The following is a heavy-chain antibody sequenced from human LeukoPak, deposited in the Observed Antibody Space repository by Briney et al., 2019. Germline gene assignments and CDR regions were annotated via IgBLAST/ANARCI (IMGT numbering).Heavy chain of an antibody. CDR1: GFIFSNYE. V-gene: IGHV3-48*03. CDR3: ARGRAIDV. Sequence: PGGSLRLSCAASGFIFSNYEMNRVRQAPGKGLEWISYINVGGTPIYYADSVKGRFTITRDNAKSSVSLQINSLRAEDTAVYYCARGRAIDVWGRGTMVIVSS. CDR2: INVGGTPI. J-gene: IGHJ3*01.